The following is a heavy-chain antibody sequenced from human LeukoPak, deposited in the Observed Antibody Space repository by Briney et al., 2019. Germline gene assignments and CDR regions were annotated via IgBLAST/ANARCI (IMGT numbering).Heavy chain of an antibody. D-gene: IGHD3-22*01. CDR3: AKARGVVVVPIDY. V-gene: IGHV1-46*01. Sequence: ASVKVSCKASGYTFTSYYMHWVRQAPGQGLEWMGIINPSGGSTSYAQKFQGRVTMTRDTSTSTVYMELSSLRSEDTAIYYCAKARGVVVVPIDYWGQGTLVTVSS. J-gene: IGHJ4*02. CDR2: INPSGGST. CDR1: GYTFTSYY.